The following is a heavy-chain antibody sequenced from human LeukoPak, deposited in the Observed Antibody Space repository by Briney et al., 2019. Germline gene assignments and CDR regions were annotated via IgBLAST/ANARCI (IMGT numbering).Heavy chain of an antibody. CDR1: GFTFSSYN. Sequence: PGGSLRLSCAASGFTFSSYNMNWVRQAPGKGLEWVSSISSSSSYIYYADSVKGRFTISRDNAKHSLYLQMNSRRAEDTAVYYCARRKSDWFDPWGQGTLVTVSS. J-gene: IGHJ5*02. CDR2: ISSSSSYI. CDR3: ARRKSDWFDP. V-gene: IGHV3-21*01.